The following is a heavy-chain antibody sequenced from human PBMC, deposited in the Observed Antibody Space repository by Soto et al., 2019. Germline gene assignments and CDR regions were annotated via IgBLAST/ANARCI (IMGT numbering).Heavy chain of an antibody. CDR3: AKEFAQTYYYDSSGYYYSPRDAFDI. CDR1: GFTFSSYG. Sequence: GGSLRLSCAASGFTFSSYGMHWVRQAPGKGLEWVAVISYDGSNKYYADSVKGRFTISRDNSKNTLYLQMSSLRAEDTAVYYCAKEFAQTYYYDSSGYYYSPRDAFDIWVQGTMVTVSS. J-gene: IGHJ3*02. V-gene: IGHV3-30*18. D-gene: IGHD3-22*01. CDR2: ISYDGSNK.